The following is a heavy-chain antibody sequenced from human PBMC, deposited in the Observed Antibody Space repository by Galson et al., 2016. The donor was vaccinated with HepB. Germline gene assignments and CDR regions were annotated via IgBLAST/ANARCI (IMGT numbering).Heavy chain of an antibody. J-gene: IGHJ6*02. CDR2: IIPIFETT. CDR3: ARGYSNSWKYYALDV. V-gene: IGHV1-69*06. Sequence: SVKVSCKASGGTFSSYAISWVRQAPGQGLEWMGGIIPIFETTNYAQKFQGRVTFTADKSRTTAYMDLSSLRSEDTAVYYCARGYSNSWKYYALDVWGQGTTVAVSS. CDR1: GGTFSSYA. D-gene: IGHD6-13*01.